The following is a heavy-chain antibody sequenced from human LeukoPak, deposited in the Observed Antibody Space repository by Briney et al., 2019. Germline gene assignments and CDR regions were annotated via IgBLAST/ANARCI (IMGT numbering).Heavy chain of an antibody. Sequence: RASVKVSCKASGYTFTSYYMHWVRQAPGPGLEWMGIINPSVGSTSYAQKLQGRVTMTRDTSTSTVYMELSSLRSEDTAVHYCARGTIPCSSSGYYGSGSYYNPLDYWGQGTLVTVSS. V-gene: IGHV1-46*03. J-gene: IGHJ4*02. D-gene: IGHD3-10*01. CDR1: GYTFTSYY. CDR3: ARGTIPCSSSGYYGSGSYYNPLDY. CDR2: INPSVGST.